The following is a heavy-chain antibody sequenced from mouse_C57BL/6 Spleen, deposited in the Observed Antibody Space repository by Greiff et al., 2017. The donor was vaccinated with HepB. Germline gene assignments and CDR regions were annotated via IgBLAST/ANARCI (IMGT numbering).Heavy chain of an antibody. CDR3: ARRYDYGEGYAMDY. D-gene: IGHD2-4*01. V-gene: IGHV1-55*01. Sequence: VQLQQPGAELVKPGASVKMSCKASGYTFTSYWITWVKQRPGQGLQWIGDIYPGSGSTNYNEKFKSKATLTADTSSSTAYMQLSSLTSEDSSVYYCARRYDYGEGYAMDYWGQGTSVTVSS. CDR2: IYPGSGST. J-gene: IGHJ4*01. CDR1: GYTFTSYW.